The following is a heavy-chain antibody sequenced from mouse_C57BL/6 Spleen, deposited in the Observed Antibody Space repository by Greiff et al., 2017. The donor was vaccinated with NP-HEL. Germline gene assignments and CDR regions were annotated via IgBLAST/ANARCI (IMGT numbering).Heavy chain of an antibody. V-gene: IGHV1-15*01. Sequence: VQLQQSGAELVRPGASVTLSCKASGYTFTDYEMHWVKQTPVHGLEWIGAIDPETGGTAYNQKFKGKAILTADKSSSTAYMELRSLTSEDSAVYYCTRWGYTGYAMDYWGQGTSVTVSS. D-gene: IGHD5-1-1*01. CDR1: GYTFTDYE. CDR3: TRWGYTGYAMDY. J-gene: IGHJ4*01. CDR2: IDPETGGT.